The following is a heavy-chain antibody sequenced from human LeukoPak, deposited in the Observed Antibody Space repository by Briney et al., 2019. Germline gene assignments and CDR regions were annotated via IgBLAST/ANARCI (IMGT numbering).Heavy chain of an antibody. CDR1: GASISNVDFY. CDR3: ARGSPLMAGIYNFDY. Sequence: SETLSLTCTVSGASISNVDFYWTWIRQAPGKGLEWIGYIYNSGSTHFNPSLKSPVTISVDTSKNQFSLKVRSVTAADTAVYYCARGSPLMAGIYNFDYWGQGRLVTVSS. CDR2: IYNSGST. J-gene: IGHJ4*02. D-gene: IGHD6-19*01. V-gene: IGHV4-61*08.